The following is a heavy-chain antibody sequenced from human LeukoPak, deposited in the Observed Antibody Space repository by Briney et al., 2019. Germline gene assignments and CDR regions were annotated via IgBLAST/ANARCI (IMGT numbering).Heavy chain of an antibody. J-gene: IGHJ4*02. CDR2: IFYSGST. CDR3: ARSRAYDYHFDN. CDR1: GVSISSYY. Sequence: SETLSLTCTVSGVSISSYYWSWIRQSPGKGLEWIGYIFYSGSTNYNPSLKSRVTISVDTSKNQFSLELTSVTAADTAVYYCARSRAYDYHFDNWAREPWSPSPQ. D-gene: IGHD5-12*01. V-gene: IGHV4-59*01.